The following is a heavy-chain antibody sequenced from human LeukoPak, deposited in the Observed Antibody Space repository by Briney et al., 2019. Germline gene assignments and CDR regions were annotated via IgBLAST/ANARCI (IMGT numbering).Heavy chain of an antibody. V-gene: IGHV4-34*01. J-gene: IGHJ4*02. CDR2: INDNGSS. CDR1: GGSFSGYY. D-gene: IGHD3-22*01. Sequence: SETLSLTCAVYGGSFSGYYWSWIRQPPGKGLEWIGEINDNGSSNYNPSVKSRVAISVDTSKNQFSLTLTSVPAAVTAVYYCARRCFDTSGWLFDYWGEGTLVTVSS. CDR3: ARRCFDTSGWLFDY.